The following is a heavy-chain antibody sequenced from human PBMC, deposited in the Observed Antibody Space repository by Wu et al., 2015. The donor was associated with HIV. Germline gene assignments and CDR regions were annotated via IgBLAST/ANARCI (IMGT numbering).Heavy chain of an antibody. Sequence: QVQLVAGLGPRVKKPGSSVKVSCKASGGTFSSYAISWVRQAPGQGLEWMGRIIPIFGTANYAQKFQGRVTITADESTSTAYMELSSLRSEDTAVYYCARDREMATIPVDYYYYGMDVWGQGTTVTVSS. CDR2: IIPIFGTA. CDR3: ARDREMATIPVDYYYYGMDV. J-gene: IGHJ6*02. D-gene: IGHD5-24*01. CDR1: GGTFSSYA. V-gene: IGHV1-69*13.